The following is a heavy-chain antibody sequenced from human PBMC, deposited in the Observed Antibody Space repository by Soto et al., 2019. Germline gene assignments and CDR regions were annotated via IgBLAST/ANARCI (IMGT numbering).Heavy chain of an antibody. J-gene: IGHJ6*02. CDR3: AKDNGYSSSWDYYYYGMDV. CDR2: ISYDGSNK. CDR1: GFTFSSYG. V-gene: IGHV3-30*18. Sequence: GGSLSLSCAASGFTFSSYGMHWVRQAPGKGLGWVAVISYDGSNKYYADSVKGRFTISRDNSKNTLYLQMNSLRAEDTAVYYCAKDNGYSSSWDYYYYGMDVWGQGTTVTVSS. D-gene: IGHD6-13*01.